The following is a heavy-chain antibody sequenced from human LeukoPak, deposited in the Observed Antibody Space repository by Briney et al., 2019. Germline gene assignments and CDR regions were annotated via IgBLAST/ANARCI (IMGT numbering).Heavy chain of an antibody. J-gene: IGHJ3*02. V-gene: IGHV3-9*01. CDR2: ISWNSGSI. CDR3: AKAKRPYGSGLNDAFDI. CDR1: GFTFDDYA. Sequence: PGGSLRLSCAASGFTFDDYAMHWVRQAPGKGLEWVSGISWNSGSIGYADSVKGRFTISRDNAKNSLYLQMNSLRAEDTALYYCAKAKRPYGSGLNDAFDIWGQGTMVTVSS. D-gene: IGHD3-10*01.